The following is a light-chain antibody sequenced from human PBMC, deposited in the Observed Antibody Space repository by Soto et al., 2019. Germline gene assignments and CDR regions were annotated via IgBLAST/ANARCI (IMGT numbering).Light chain of an antibody. J-gene: IGLJ1*01. V-gene: IGLV1-40*01. CDR3: QSYDSSLSGLV. CDR2: GNS. CDR1: SSNIGAGYD. Sequence: QSALTQPPSVSGAPGQRVTITWTGSSSNIGAGYDVHWYQQLPGTAPKLLIYGNSNRPSGVPDRFSGSKSGTSASLAITGLQAEDEADYYCQSYDSSLSGLVFGTGTKLTVL.